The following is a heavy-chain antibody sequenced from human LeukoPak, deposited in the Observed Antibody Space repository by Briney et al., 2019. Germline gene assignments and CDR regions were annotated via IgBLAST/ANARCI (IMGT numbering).Heavy chain of an antibody. CDR2: IFYIGSA. V-gene: IGHV4-4*02. J-gene: IGHJ4*02. D-gene: IGHD2-15*01. Sequence: SGTLSLTCAVSGVSIGSGGYWSWVSQPPGKGLEWIGQIFYIGSAHYNPSFESRVIMSIDNSRNQLSLRFNSVTAADTAVYYCARHGSYSLAFWGQGALVTGSS. CDR1: GVSIGSGGY. CDR3: ARHGSYSLAF.